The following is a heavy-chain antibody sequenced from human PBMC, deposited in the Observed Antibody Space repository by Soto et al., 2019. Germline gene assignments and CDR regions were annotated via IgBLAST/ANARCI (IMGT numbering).Heavy chain of an antibody. Sequence: TVGPLRLSWAASGVNCSSYSMRLVRQDPGKGLEWVAVISYDGINKYYSDSVKGRFTISRDNSKNTLYLQMNSLRAEDTAVYYCSRGETIVVVITTQEFDYWGQGTLVTVSS. CDR2: ISYDGINK. D-gene: IGHD3-22*01. CDR3: SRGETIVVVITTQEFDY. CDR1: GVNCSSYS. J-gene: IGHJ4*02. V-gene: IGHV3-30-3*01.